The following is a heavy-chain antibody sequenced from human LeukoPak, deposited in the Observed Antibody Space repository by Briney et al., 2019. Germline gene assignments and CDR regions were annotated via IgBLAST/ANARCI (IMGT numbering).Heavy chain of an antibody. CDR2: IKYDGSEK. CDR3: SRSLDD. J-gene: IGHJ4*02. CDR1: GLGNDW. Sequence: GGSLRLSCAASGLGNDWMDWVRQAPGKGLEWVANIKYDGSEKYYVDSVKGRFTISRDNAKKLVYLQMNSLRAEDTAVYYCSRSLDDWGQGTLVTVSS. V-gene: IGHV3-7*01.